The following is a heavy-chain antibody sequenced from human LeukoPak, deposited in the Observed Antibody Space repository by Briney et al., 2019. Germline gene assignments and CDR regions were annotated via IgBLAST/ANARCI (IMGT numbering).Heavy chain of an antibody. J-gene: IGHJ5*02. V-gene: IGHV4-59*08. CDR2: IYYSGST. CDR1: GGSISSYF. CDR3: ASQSPLGWFDP. Sequence: SETLSLTCTVSGGSISSYFWTWIRQPAGKGLEWIGRIYYSGSTNYNPSLKSRVTISVDTSKNQFSLKLSSVTAADTAVYYCASQSPLGWFDPWGQGTLVTVSS. D-gene: IGHD3-16*02.